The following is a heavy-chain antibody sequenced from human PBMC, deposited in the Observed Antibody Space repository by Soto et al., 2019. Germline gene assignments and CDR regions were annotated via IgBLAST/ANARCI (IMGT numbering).Heavy chain of an antibody. CDR1: GGSISSGGYS. Sequence: LSLTCAVSGGSISSGGYSWSWIRQPPGKGLEWIGYIYHSGSTYYNPSLKSRVTISVDRSKNQFSLKLSSVTAADTAVYYCARGKRYCSGGSCYSLFDYWGQGTLVTVS. D-gene: IGHD2-15*01. J-gene: IGHJ4*02. CDR2: IYHSGST. V-gene: IGHV4-30-2*01. CDR3: ARGKRYCSGGSCYSLFDY.